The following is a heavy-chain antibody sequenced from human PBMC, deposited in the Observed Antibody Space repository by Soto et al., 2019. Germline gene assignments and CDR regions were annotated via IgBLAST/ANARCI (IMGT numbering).Heavy chain of an antibody. D-gene: IGHD3-22*01. J-gene: IGHJ4*02. CDR2: ISYDGSNK. CDR3: ARDRWAYYYDSSGYPAGPTIDY. Sequence: GGSLRLSCAASGFTFSSYAMHWVRQAPGKGLEWVAVISYDGSNKYYADSVKGRFTISRDNSKNTLYLQMNSLRAEDTAVYYCARDRWAYYYDSSGYPAGPTIDYWGQGTLVTVSS. CDR1: GFTFSSYA. V-gene: IGHV3-30-3*01.